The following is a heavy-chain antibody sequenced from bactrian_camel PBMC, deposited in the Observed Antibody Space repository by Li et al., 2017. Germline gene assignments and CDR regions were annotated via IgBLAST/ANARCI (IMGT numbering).Heavy chain of an antibody. J-gene: IGHJ4*01. CDR1: GYTVSSTR. CDR3: AADFVNLQLARSYNY. Sequence: VQLVESGGGSVQAGGSLRLSCAASGYTVSSTRMGWFRQAPGKEREGVAAIDRAGNPTYTYSVKDRFTISKDNDKNTLYLQMNSLEPEDTAMYYCAADFVNLQLARSYNYWGQGTQVTVS. V-gene: IGHV3S53*01. CDR2: IDRAGNP. D-gene: IGHD7*01.